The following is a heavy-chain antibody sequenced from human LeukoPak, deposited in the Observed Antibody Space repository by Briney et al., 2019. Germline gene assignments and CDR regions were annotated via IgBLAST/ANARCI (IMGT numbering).Heavy chain of an antibody. V-gene: IGHV3-23*01. CDR2: ISGSIGST. CDR1: GFTFSSYA. J-gene: IGHJ4*02. Sequence: GGSLRLSCAASGFTFSSYAMSWVRQAPGKGLEWVSSISGSIGSTHYADSVKGRFSIFRDNSKNTLYLQMNSLRAEDRAVYYCAKGYCRGTSCFGGFDYWGQGTLVTVSS. CDR3: AKGYCRGTSCFGGFDY. D-gene: IGHD2-2*01.